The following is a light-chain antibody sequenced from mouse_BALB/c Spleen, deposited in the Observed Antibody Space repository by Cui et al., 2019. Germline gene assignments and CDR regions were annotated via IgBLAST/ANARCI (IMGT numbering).Light chain of an antibody. CDR3: QQNNGDPYT. J-gene: IGKJ2*01. Sequence: NIVLTPSPASLAVSLGQRATISCRAIESVDSYGNSFMHWYQQRPGQPPKLLIYRASNLESGVPARFSGSGSRTDFTLTIDPVEADDAATYYCQQNNGDPYTFGGGTKLEIK. CDR2: RAS. V-gene: IGKV3-10*01. CDR1: ESVDSYGNSF.